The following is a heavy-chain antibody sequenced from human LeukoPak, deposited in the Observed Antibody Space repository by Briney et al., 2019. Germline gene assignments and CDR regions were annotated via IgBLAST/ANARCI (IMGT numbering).Heavy chain of an antibody. Sequence: GESLKISCLCSGYSFYRYWISLVRQMPGKGLEWMGRFDPGDSFTKFRPSLPGRVTIYADKSLSTVYLQWRSFKASDTAIYYCGGDGGGVSPWVSHWGQGTLVTVSS. CDR2: FDPGDSFT. CDR1: GYSFYRYW. CDR3: GGDGGGVSPWVSH. V-gene: IGHV5-10-1*01. D-gene: IGHD2-8*02. J-gene: IGHJ4*02.